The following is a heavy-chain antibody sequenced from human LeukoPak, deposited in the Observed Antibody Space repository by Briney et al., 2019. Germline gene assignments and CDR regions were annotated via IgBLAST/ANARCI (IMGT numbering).Heavy chain of an antibody. Sequence: GGSLRLSCAASGFTFSSYAMSWVRQAPVKGLEWVSAISGSGGSTYYADSVKGRFTISRDNSKNTLYLQMNSLRAEDTAVYYCARVLYCSGGSCYYFDYWGQGTLVTVSS. V-gene: IGHV3-23*01. CDR3: ARVLYCSGGSCYYFDY. CDR2: ISGSGGST. D-gene: IGHD2-15*01. J-gene: IGHJ4*02. CDR1: GFTFSSYA.